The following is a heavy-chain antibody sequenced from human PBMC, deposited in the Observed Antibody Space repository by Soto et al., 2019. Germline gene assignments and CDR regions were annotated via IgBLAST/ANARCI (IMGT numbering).Heavy chain of an antibody. J-gene: IGHJ4*02. Sequence: SETLSLTCTVSGGSISSGGYYWSWIRQRPGKGLEWIGYIYYSGSTYYNPSLKSRVTISVDTSKNQFSLKLSSVTAADTAVYYCARYYYGSGSYSDLDYWGQGTLVTVYS. CDR1: GGSISSGGYY. V-gene: IGHV4-30-4*08. D-gene: IGHD3-10*01. CDR3: ARYYYGSGSYSDLDY. CDR2: IYYSGST.